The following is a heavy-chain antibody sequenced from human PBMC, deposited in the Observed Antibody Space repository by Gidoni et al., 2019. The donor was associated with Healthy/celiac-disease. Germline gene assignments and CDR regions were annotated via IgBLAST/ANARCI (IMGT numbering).Heavy chain of an antibody. J-gene: IGHJ6*02. V-gene: IGHV3-30*01. D-gene: IGHD6-13*01. CDR2: ISYDGSNK. CDR3: RGQQLQPGAYGMDV. Sequence: QVQLVESGGGVVQPGRSLRLSCAASGFTFSSYAMHWVRQAPGKGLEWVAVISYDGSNKYYADSVKGRFTISRDNSKNTLYLQMNSLRAEDTAVYYCRGQQLQPGAYGMDVWGQGTTVTVSS. CDR1: GFTFSSYA.